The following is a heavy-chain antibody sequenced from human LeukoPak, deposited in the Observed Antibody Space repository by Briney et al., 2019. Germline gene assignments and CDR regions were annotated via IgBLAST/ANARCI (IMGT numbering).Heavy chain of an antibody. Sequence: GRSLRLSCAASGFTFSSYAMHWVRQAPGKGLEWVANIKQDGSEKYYVDSVKGRFTISRDNAKNSLYLQMNSLRAEDTAVYYCARSPPPLWFGELSDYFDYWGQGTLVTVSS. CDR2: IKQDGSEK. CDR1: GFTFSSYA. CDR3: ARSPPPLWFGELSDYFDY. D-gene: IGHD3-10*01. J-gene: IGHJ4*02. V-gene: IGHV3-7*01.